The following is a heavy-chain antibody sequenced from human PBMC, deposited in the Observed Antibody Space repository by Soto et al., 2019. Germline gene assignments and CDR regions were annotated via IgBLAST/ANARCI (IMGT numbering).Heavy chain of an antibody. D-gene: IGHD6-19*01. CDR3: ARDPTPVAFDI. V-gene: IGHV3-7*01. CDR1: GFTFSSYW. CDR2: IKQDGSEK. Sequence: GGSLRLSCAASGFTFSSYWRSWVRQAPGKGLEWVANIKQDGSEKYYVDSVKGRFTISRDNAKNSLYLQMNSLRAEDTAVYYCARDPTPVAFDIWGQGTMVTVS. J-gene: IGHJ3*02.